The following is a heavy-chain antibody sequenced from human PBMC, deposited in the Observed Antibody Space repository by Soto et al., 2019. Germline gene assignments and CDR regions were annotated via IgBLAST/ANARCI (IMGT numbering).Heavy chain of an antibody. CDR3: ARRRTNTDIRPPRGYYFDF. V-gene: IGHV4-39*02. Sequence: QLQLQESGPGLVKPSETLSLTCSVSGVSVSSRGYYWDWIRQPPGKGLEWIGSVAYSGSTYYNPSLQSRVTISEDRSTNAFSLKLDSMTAADTSVYYCARRRTNTDIRPPRGYYFDFWGLGILVTVSS. J-gene: IGHJ4*02. D-gene: IGHD3-10*01. CDR2: VAYSGST. CDR1: GVSVSSRGYY.